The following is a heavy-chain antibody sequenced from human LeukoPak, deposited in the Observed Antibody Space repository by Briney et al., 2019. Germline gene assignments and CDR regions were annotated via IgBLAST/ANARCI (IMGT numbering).Heavy chain of an antibody. J-gene: IGHJ6*03. D-gene: IGHD3-10*01. V-gene: IGHV1-69*13. CDR3: ATSGGDYYYYSLDV. CDR2: IIPVLGTT. Sequence: GASVKVSCKASGYTFTSYAISWVRQAPGQGLEWMGGIIPVLGTTNYAQTFQNKVTITADESTSTTYMELSSLTSEDTAVYYCATSGGDYYYYSLDVWGKGTPVTISS. CDR1: GYTFTSYA.